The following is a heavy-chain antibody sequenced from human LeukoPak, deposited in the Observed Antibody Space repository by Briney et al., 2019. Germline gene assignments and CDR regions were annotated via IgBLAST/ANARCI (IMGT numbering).Heavy chain of an antibody. CDR2: ISGSGGSK. V-gene: IGHV3-23*01. Sequence: PGGSLRLSCAASGFTFSSYAMSWVRQAPGKGLEWVSAISGSGGSKYYAGSVKGRFTISRDNSKNTLYLQMNSLRAEDTAVYYCAGGRGRDGYNYDFDYWGQGTLVTVSS. CDR1: GFTFSSYA. D-gene: IGHD5-24*01. CDR3: AGGRGRDGYNYDFDY. J-gene: IGHJ4*02.